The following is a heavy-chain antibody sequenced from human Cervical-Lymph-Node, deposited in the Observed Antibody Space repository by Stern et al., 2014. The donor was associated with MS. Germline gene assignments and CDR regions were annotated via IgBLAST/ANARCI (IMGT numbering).Heavy chain of an antibody. Sequence: EVQLVQSGAELIRPGESLKISCKGSGYKFSIYWIVWGRQMPGKGLEVIGIILPCNYKARSSPSFQGQVTMSADKSTSTAYLQWNSLNASDTAMYFCARQTTAWASDVWGQGTLVTVSS. J-gene: IGHJ4*02. D-gene: IGHD1-14*01. CDR2: ILPCNYKA. V-gene: IGHV5-51*01. CDR1: GYKFSIYW. CDR3: ARQTTAWASDV.